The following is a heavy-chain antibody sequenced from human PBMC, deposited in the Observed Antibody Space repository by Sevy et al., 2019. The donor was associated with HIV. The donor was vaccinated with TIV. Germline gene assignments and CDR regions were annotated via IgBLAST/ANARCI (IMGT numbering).Heavy chain of an antibody. CDR2: ISGSGEST. J-gene: IGHJ4*02. Sequence: GGSLRLSCAAAGFTFNSHAMTWVRQAPGKGLEWVEAISGSGESTYYAGAVKGRFTISRDNSKNTLYLQMDSLRAEDTAVYYCAKSSLPYGDYHFDQWGQGTLFTVSS. D-gene: IGHD4-17*01. CDR3: AKSSLPYGDYHFDQ. CDR1: GFTFNSHA. V-gene: IGHV3-23*01.